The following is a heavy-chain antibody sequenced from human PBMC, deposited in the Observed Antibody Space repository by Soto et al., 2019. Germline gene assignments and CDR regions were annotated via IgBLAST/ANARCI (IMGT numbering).Heavy chain of an antibody. D-gene: IGHD2-21*01. CDR1: GDSVSSNSAA. CDR3: ARDHGALAYLSDLSIAVSRSFDI. J-gene: IGHJ3*02. CDR2: TYYRSKWYN. Sequence: PSQTLSLTCVISGDSVSSNSAAWNWIRQSPSRGLEWLGRTYYRSKWYNDYAVSVKSRITINPDTSKNQFSLQLNSVTPEDTAVYYCARDHGALAYLSDLSIAVSRSFDIWGQGTMVTVSS. V-gene: IGHV6-1*01.